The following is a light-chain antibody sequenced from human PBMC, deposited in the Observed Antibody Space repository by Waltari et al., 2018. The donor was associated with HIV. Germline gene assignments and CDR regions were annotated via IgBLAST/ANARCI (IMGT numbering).Light chain of an antibody. V-gene: IGLV2-11*01. CDR1: SSDVGVYNF. J-gene: IGLJ2*01. Sequence: QSALTQPRSVSGSPGQSVTISCTGTSSDVGVYNFVSWYQQHPGQAPKLMIYDVSKRPAGVPDRFSGSKSGNTASLTISGLQAEDEADYYCCSYAGSYPVVFGGGTKLTVL. CDR3: CSYAGSYPVV. CDR2: DVS.